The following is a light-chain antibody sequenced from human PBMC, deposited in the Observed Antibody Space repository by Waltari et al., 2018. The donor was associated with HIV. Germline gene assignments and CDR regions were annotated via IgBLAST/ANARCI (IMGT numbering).Light chain of an antibody. CDR3: ISFTTTNSPHVL. CDR1: SSDVGGYKY. V-gene: IGLV2-14*01. Sequence: QSALTQPASVSGSPGQSITISCTGTSSDVGGYKYVSWYKQHPGKAPKLLIYEVNNRPSATSDRFSGSKSANTASLTISGLKADDEADYYCISFTTTNSPHVLFGGGTKLTV. CDR2: EVN. J-gene: IGLJ2*01.